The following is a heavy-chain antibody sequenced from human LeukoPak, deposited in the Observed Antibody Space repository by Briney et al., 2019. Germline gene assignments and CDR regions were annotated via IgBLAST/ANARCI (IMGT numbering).Heavy chain of an antibody. CDR2: ISPNNGDT. J-gene: IGHJ4*02. CDR3: ARDHGAPAAPDY. D-gene: IGHD4-17*01. CDR1: GYTFTNYF. V-gene: IGHV1-2*02. Sequence: ASVKVSCKASGYTFTNYFIHWVRQAPGQGLEWMGWISPNNGDTRSAQKFQGRVTMTTDTSITTAYMELSSLSSDDTAVYYCARDHGAPAAPDYWGLGTLVTVSS.